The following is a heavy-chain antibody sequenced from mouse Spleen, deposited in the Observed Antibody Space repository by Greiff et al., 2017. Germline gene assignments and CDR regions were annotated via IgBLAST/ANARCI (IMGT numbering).Heavy chain of an antibody. D-gene: IGHD2-14*01. CDR1: GYTFTSYW. V-gene: IGHV1-69*01. CDR2: IDPSDSYT. Sequence: QVQLQQSGAELVMPGASVKLSCKASGYTFTSYWMHWVKQRPGQGLEWIGEIDPSDSYTNYNQKFKDKATLTADKSSSTAYMQLSSLTYEDSAVYYCARGGNYDYRYDRSYFDVWGAGTTVTVSS. J-gene: IGHJ1*01. CDR3: ARGGNYDYRYDRSYFDV.